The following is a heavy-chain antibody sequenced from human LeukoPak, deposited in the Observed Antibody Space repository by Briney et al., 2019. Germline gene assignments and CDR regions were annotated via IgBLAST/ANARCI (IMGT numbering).Heavy chain of an antibody. CDR1: GFTFSRYE. CDR2: IGITDKT. V-gene: IGHV3-13*01. Sequence: PGGSLRLSCTASGFTFSRYEMHWVCQVIGKGLEWVSAIGITDKTYYLAPVEGRFTISRENAKNSVYLQMNSLRAEDTAVYYCARDLGTGTAYTDRFDLWGQGTLVTVSS. J-gene: IGHJ5*02. D-gene: IGHD2-21*02. CDR3: ARDLGTGTAYTDRFDL.